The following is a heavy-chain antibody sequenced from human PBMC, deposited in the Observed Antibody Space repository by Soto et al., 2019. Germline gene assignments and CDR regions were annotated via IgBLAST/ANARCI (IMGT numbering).Heavy chain of an antibody. Sequence: QIQLVQSGTEVKKPGASVKVSCKASGYRFTDYVIHWVRQAPGQRLEWMGWIGAGDGKPYYSQNFQGRVSITRDTSASTAYMELSSLISEDTAVYYCVRDYASDSGVHLEFWGQGALVTVSS. D-gene: IGHD3-22*01. CDR1: GYRFTDYV. CDR3: VRDYASDSGVHLEF. J-gene: IGHJ4*02. V-gene: IGHV1-3*01. CDR2: IGAGDGKP.